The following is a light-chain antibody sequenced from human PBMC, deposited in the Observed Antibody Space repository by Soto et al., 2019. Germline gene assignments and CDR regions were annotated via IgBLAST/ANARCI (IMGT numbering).Light chain of an antibody. CDR1: SSDFGFYNY. J-gene: IGLJ2*01. Sequence: QSVLTQPASVSGSPGRSITISCTGTSSDFGFYNYVSWYQHHPGKAPKLMIYEVSNRPSGVSYRFSGSKSGNTASLTISGLQAEDEAVYYCSSYTTSSTPVLFGGGTKLTVL. CDR3: SSYTTSSTPVL. V-gene: IGLV2-14*01. CDR2: EVS.